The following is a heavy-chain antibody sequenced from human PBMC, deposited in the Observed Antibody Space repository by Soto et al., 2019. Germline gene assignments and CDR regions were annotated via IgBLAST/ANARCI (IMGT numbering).Heavy chain of an antibody. V-gene: IGHV1-18*01. CDR1: GYTFTSYG. Sequence: ASVKVSCQASGYTFTSYGISWVRQAPGQGLEWMGWISAYNGNTNYAQKLQGRVTMTTDTSTSTAYMELRSLRSDDTAVYYCARDSGSDIVLMVYADAFDIWGQGTMVTVSS. D-gene: IGHD2-8*01. CDR2: ISAYNGNT. J-gene: IGHJ3*02. CDR3: ARDSGSDIVLMVYADAFDI.